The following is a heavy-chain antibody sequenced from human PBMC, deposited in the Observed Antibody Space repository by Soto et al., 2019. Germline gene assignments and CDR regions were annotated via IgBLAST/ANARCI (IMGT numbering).Heavy chain of an antibody. V-gene: IGHV1-69*13. D-gene: IGHD4-17*01. Sequence: ASEKVSCKASGGTFSSYAISWVRQAPGQGLEWMGGIIPIFGTANYAQKFQGRVTITADESTSTAYMELSSLRSEDTAVYYCARDYLVTVTTTTNNWFDPWGQGTLVTVSS. CDR3: ARDYLVTVTTTTNNWFDP. CDR2: IIPIFGTA. CDR1: GGTFSSYA. J-gene: IGHJ5*02.